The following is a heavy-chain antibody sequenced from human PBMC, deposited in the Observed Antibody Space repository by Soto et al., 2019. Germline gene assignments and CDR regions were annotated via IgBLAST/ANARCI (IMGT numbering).Heavy chain of an antibody. D-gene: IGHD6-6*01. CDR1: GFTFSSYA. J-gene: IGHJ4*02. CDR3: AQGEELVAFDY. V-gene: IGHV3-23*01. CDR2: ISGSGGST. Sequence: EVQLLESGGGLVQPGGSLRLSCAASGFTFSSYAMSWVRQAPGKGLEWVSAISGSGGSTYYADSVKGRFTISRDNSKNTVYRRMNSLRAGETAVYFCAQGEELVAFDYWGQGTLVTVSS.